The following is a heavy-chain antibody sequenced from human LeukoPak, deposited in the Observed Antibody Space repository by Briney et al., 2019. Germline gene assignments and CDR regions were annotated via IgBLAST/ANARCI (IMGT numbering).Heavy chain of an antibody. V-gene: IGHV3-30*02. D-gene: IGHD3-22*01. CDR1: GFTFSSYG. CDR2: IRYDGSNK. Sequence: GGSLRLSCAASGFTFSSYGMHWVRQAPGKGLEWVAFIRYDGSNKYYADSVKGRFTISRDNSKNTLYLQMNSLRAEDTAVYYCAKDRGTMIVVVLDYWGQGTLVTVSS. CDR3: AKDRGTMIVVVLDY. J-gene: IGHJ4*02.